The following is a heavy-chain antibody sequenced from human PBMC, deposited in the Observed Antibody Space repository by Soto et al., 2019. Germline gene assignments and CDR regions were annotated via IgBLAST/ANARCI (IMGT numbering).Heavy chain of an antibody. Sequence: QVQLQESGPGLVKPSGTLSLTCVVSGVSISGYHWGWIRQSPGKGLEWVGYIYNSGTTKYNASLESRLTISVDTSKNPFSMRLRSMTAADTAVYYCARMTTLTLYYYFDLWGRGTPVIVSS. CDR1: GVSISGYH. CDR3: ARMTTLTLYYYFDL. J-gene: IGHJ2*01. CDR2: IYNSGTT. V-gene: IGHV4-59*08. D-gene: IGHD4-17*01.